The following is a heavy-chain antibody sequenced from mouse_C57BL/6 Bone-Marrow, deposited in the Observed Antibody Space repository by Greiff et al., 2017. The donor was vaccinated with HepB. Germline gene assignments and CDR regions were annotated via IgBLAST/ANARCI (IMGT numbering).Heavy chain of an antibody. CDR3: TNYYGSSWAWFAY. V-gene: IGHV1-5*01. Sequence: VQLKESGTVLARPGASVKMSCKTSGYTFTSYWMHWVKQRPGQGLEWIGAIYPGNSDTSYNQKFKGKAKLTAVTSASTAYMELSSLTNEDSAVYYCTNYYGSSWAWFAYWGQGTLVTVSA. D-gene: IGHD1-1*01. CDR2: IYPGNSDT. J-gene: IGHJ3*01. CDR1: GYTFTSYW.